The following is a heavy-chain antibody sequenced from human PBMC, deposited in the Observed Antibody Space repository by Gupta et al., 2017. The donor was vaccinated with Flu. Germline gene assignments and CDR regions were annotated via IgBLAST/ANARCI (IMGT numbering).Heavy chain of an antibody. J-gene: IGHJ6*02. Sequence: QVQLQESGPGLVKPSQTLPLTCSVSGGSISSGDYYWSWIRQPPGKGLEWIGDMYDSGSTYYNPSLKSRVTMSTDTSKNHLSLKLTSVTAADTAGYYCARGLVAPAAMRGEVPYYYFGLDVWGLGTTATVSS. D-gene: IGHD2-2*01. CDR1: GGSISSGDYY. CDR3: ARGLVAPAAMRGEVPYYYFGLDV. CDR2: MYDSGST. V-gene: IGHV4-30-4*01.